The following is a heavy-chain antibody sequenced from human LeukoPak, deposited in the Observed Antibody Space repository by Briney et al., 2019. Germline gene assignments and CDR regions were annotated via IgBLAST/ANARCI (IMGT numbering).Heavy chain of an antibody. CDR2: IYYSGST. D-gene: IGHD6-13*01. CDR3: ARHVPGPLIAAAGTYAFGI. J-gene: IGHJ3*02. CDR1: GGSISSYY. V-gene: IGHV4-59*08. Sequence: PSETLSLTCTVSGGSISSYYWSWIRQPPGKGLEWIGYIYYSGSTNYNPSLKSRVTISVDTSKNQFSLKLSSVTAADTAVYYCARHVPGPLIAAAGTYAFGIWGQGTMVTVSS.